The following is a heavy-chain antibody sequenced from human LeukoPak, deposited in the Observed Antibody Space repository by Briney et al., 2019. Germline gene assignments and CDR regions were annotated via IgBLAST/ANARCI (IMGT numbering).Heavy chain of an antibody. Sequence: ASVKVSCKASGYTFTNYGITWVRQAPGQGLEWMGWINGYNANTNYVQTFQGSVTMTTDTSTSTVYMELRSLRSDDTAIYYCARTDYDILTGARMDVWGKGTTVTVSS. CDR1: GYTFTNYG. V-gene: IGHV1-18*04. CDR2: INGYNANT. D-gene: IGHD3-9*01. CDR3: ARTDYDILTGARMDV. J-gene: IGHJ6*04.